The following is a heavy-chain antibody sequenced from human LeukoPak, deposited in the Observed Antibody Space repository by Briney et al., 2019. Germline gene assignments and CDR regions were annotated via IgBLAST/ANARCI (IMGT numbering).Heavy chain of an antibody. CDR3: AKIDAY. CDR2: IKQDGSEK. V-gene: IGHV3-7*01. CDR1: GFTFSTYW. J-gene: IGHJ4*02. Sequence: GGSLRLSCAASGFTFSTYWMSWVRQAPGKGLEWVANIKQDGSEKYYLDSVKGRFTISRDNAKNTLYLQMSSLRAEDTAVYYCAKIDAYWGQGTLVTVSS.